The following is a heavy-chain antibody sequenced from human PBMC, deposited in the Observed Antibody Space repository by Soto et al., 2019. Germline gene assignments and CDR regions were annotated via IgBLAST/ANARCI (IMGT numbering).Heavy chain of an antibody. CDR3: ARFSGSSYGMDV. CDR1: GFTFSSYA. D-gene: IGHD3-10*01. CDR2: ISYDGSNK. Sequence: GGSLRLSCAASGFTFSSYAMHWVRQAPGKGLEWVAVISYDGSNKYYADSVKGRFTISRDNSKNTLYLQMNSLRAEDTAVYYCARFSGSSYGMDVWGQGTTVTVSS. V-gene: IGHV3-30-3*01. J-gene: IGHJ6*02.